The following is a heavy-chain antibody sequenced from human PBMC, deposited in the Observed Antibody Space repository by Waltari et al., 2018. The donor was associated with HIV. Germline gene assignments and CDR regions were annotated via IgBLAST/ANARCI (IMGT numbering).Heavy chain of an antibody. CDR2: IYYRGRT. Sequence: QLQLQESGPGLVKPSETLSLTCTVSGGSISSSSYYWGWIRQPPGKGLEWIGSIYYRGRTYYNPALKSRGTIAVDTSKNQFALKLSSVTAADTAVYYCARGAWDIVVVVAATGGDYFDYWGQGTLVTVSS. J-gene: IGHJ4*02. CDR3: ARGAWDIVVVVAATGGDYFDY. CDR1: GGSISSSSYY. D-gene: IGHD2-15*01. V-gene: IGHV4-39*07.